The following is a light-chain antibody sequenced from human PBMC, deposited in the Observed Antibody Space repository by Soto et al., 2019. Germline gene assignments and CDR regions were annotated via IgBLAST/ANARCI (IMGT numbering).Light chain of an antibody. CDR1: QSVSSN. CDR3: QHYNNWPPWT. J-gene: IGKJ1*01. V-gene: IGKV3-15*01. CDR2: RAS. Sequence: EIVMTQSPATLSVFPGERATLSCRASQSVSSNLAWYQQKLGQAPRLLIYRASTRATGIPARFSGSGSGTEFTLTISSLQSEDFAVYYCQHYNNWPPWTFGQGTKVEIK.